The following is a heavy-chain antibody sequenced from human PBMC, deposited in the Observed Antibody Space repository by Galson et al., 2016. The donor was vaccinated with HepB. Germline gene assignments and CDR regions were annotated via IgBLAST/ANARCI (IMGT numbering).Heavy chain of an antibody. CDR3: TRGYHADY. CDR2: IRTKAYGGTT. D-gene: IGHD1-26*01. J-gene: IGHJ4*02. CDR1: GFNFGDFH. Sequence: SLRLSCAASGFNFGDFHMKWVRQAPGKGLEWVGFIRTKAYGGTTEYAASVKGRFTISRDDSKSIAYLQMNSLTIEDTAVYYCTRGYHADYWGQGTLVTVSS. V-gene: IGHV3-49*04.